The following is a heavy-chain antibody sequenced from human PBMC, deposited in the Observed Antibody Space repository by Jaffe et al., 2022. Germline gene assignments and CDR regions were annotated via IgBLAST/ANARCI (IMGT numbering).Heavy chain of an antibody. CDR3: AKYSGSYSSWFDP. CDR2: IYTSGST. CDR1: GGSISSGSYY. V-gene: IGHV4-61*02. J-gene: IGHJ5*02. D-gene: IGHD1-26*01. Sequence: QVQLQESGPGLVKPSQTLSLTCTVSGGSISSGSYYWSWIRQPAGKGLEWIGRIYTSGSTNYNPSLKSRVTISVDTSKNQFSLKLSSVTAADTAVYYCAKYSGSYSSWFDPWGQGTLVTVSS.